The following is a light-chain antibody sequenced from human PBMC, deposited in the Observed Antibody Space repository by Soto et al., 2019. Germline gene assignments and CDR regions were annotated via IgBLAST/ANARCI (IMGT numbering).Light chain of an antibody. CDR3: SSYTVINLVV. Sequence: QSALTQPASVSGSPGQSITISCTGTSSDVGGYNYVSWYQQNSGKAPKLIIFDVSNRPSGVSNRFSGSKSGNTAALTISGLQAEDEADYYGSSYTVINLVVFGGGTQLNVL. V-gene: IGLV2-14*01. CDR1: SSDVGGYNY. CDR2: DVS. J-gene: IGLJ2*01.